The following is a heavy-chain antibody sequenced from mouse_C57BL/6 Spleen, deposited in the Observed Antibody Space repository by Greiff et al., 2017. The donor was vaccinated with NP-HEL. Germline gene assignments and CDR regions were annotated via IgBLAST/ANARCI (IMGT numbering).Heavy chain of an antibody. D-gene: IGHD2-3*01. V-gene: IGHV1-18*01. CDR2: INPNNGGT. Sequence: VQLQQSGPELVKPGASVKIPCKASGYTFTDYNMDWVKQSHGKSLEWIGDINPNNGGTIYNQKFKGKATLTADKSSSTAYMQLSSLTYEDSAVYYCARGIEIYDGYYGYFDYWGQGTTLTVSS. CDR1: GYTFTDYN. J-gene: IGHJ2*01. CDR3: ARGIEIYDGYYGYFDY.